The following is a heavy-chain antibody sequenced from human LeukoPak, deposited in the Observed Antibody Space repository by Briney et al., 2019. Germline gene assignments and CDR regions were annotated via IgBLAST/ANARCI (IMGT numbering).Heavy chain of an antibody. D-gene: IGHD5-12*01. CDR3: ARDDFGGYSGYDTVRYYYYGMDV. CDR1: GFTVSSNY. J-gene: IGHJ6*02. CDR2: ISASGAST. Sequence: GGSLRLSCAASGFTVSSNYMSWVRQAPGKGLEWVSSISASGASTYYADSVKGRFTISRDNAKNSLYLQMNSLRAEDTAVYYCARDDFGGYSGYDTVRYYYYGMDVWGQGTTVTVSS. V-gene: IGHV3-53*01.